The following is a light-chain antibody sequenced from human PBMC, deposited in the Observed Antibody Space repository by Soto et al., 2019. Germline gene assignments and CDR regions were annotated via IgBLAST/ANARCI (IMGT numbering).Light chain of an antibody. CDR1: QSLRSN. CDR2: GAS. J-gene: IGKJ1*01. CDR3: QQYGSSQT. Sequence: IQFTQEPGRCRSLQGSRATLSCRASQSLRSNLAWYQQKPGQAPRLLIYGASNRATGIPDRFSGSGSGTDFTLTISRLETEDFAVYYCQQYGSSQTFGQGTKVDIK. V-gene: IGKV3-20*01.